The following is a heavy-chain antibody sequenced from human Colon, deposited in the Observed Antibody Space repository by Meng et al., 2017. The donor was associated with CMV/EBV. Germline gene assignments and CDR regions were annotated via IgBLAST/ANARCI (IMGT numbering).Heavy chain of an antibody. Sequence: QVRLLQSGAEVKKPGASVKVSCKASGYTFSNYGISWLRQAPGQGLEWMGWISAYNGNTNYAQNFQGRLTVTTDTSTNTAYMELTRLRSDDTAVYFCARGGYISSWYVAPDYWGQGTLVTVSS. CDR3: ARGGYISSWYVAPDY. CDR2: ISAYNGNT. V-gene: IGHV1-18*01. J-gene: IGHJ4*02. D-gene: IGHD6-13*01. CDR1: GYTFSNYG.